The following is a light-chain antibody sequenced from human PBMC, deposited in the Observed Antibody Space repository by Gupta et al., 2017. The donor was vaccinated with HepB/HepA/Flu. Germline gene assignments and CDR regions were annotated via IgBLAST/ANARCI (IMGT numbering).Light chain of an antibody. J-gene: IGKJ4*01. CDR2: GAS. CDR1: QSVSSN. CDR3: QQNDNWPPIT. V-gene: IGKV3-15*01. Sequence: IVMTQSPATLSVSPGDRATLSCRARQSVSSNLAWYQQKPGQAPRLLIYGASTRATGIPARFSGSGCGREFTLTISSRQSEDFAVYYCQQNDNWPPITFGGGTKLEIK.